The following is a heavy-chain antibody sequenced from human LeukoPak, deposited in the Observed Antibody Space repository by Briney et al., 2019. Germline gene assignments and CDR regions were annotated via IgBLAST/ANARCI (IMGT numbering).Heavy chain of an antibody. CDR1: GYTFTGYY. Sequence: ASVKVSCKTSGYTFTGYYMHWVRQAPGQGLEWMGWINPNTGGTNYAQEFQGRVTMTRDTSISTAYVELSSLKSDDTAVYYCARVGAYPHNWFDPWGQGTLVTVSS. CDR3: ARVGAYPHNWFDP. J-gene: IGHJ5*02. V-gene: IGHV1-2*02. CDR2: INPNTGGT. D-gene: IGHD3-10*01.